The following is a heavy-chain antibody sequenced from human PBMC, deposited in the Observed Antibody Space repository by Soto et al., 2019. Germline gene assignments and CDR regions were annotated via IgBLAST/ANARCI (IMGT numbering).Heavy chain of an antibody. V-gene: IGHV3-23*01. D-gene: IGHD2-15*01. Sequence: EVQLLESGGGLVQPGGSLRLSCAASGFTFSSYAMSWVRQAPGKGLEWVSAISGSGGSTYYADSVKGRFTISRDHSKITEYLQMNSLRAEDTAVYYCAKRDNVVVVAPFDYCGQGTLVTVSS. J-gene: IGHJ4*02. CDR1: GFTFSSYA. CDR3: AKRDNVVVVAPFDY. CDR2: ISGSGGST.